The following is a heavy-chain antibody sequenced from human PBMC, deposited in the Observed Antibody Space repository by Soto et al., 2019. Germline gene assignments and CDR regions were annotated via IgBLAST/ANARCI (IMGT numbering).Heavy chain of an antibody. D-gene: IGHD1-1*01. CDR2: IIPIFGTA. CDR1: GGTFSSYA. CDR3: ASDPGNWNDGRHYYYYGMDV. V-gene: IGHV1-69*06. J-gene: IGHJ6*02. Sequence: ASVKVSCKASGGTFSSYAISWVRQAPGQGLEWMGGIIPIFGTANYAQKFQGRVTITADKSTSTAYMELSSLRSEDTAVYYCASDPGNWNDGRHYYYYGMDVWGQGTTVTVSS.